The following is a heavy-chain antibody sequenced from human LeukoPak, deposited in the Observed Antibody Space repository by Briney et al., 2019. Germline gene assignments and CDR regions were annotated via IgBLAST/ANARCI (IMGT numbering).Heavy chain of an antibody. CDR2: FKSKADGGTV. CDR1: GFTFTSAW. D-gene: IGHD6-13*01. CDR3: TTDKAIATVPLFAA. Sequence: GGSLRLSCSASGFTFTSAWMGWVRQAPGRGLEWVGRFKSKADGGTVGYSAPVKGRFTISRDDSRHTLYLQMNSLRTEDTAVYYCTTDKAIATVPLFAAWGQGTLVIVSS. V-gene: IGHV3-15*01. J-gene: IGHJ1*01.